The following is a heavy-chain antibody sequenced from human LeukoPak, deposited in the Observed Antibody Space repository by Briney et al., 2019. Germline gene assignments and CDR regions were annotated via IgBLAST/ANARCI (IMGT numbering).Heavy chain of an antibody. J-gene: IGHJ4*02. CDR1: GYTFTSYG. CDR3: TRDLGVDTTMIFFDY. Sequence: ASVKVSCKASGYTFTSYGISWVRQAPGQGLEWMGWISAYNGNTNYAQKLQGRVTMTTDTSTSTAYMEIRSLRSDDTAVYYCTRDLGVDTTMIFFDYWGQGSLVTVSS. D-gene: IGHD5-18*01. CDR2: ISAYNGNT. V-gene: IGHV1-18*01.